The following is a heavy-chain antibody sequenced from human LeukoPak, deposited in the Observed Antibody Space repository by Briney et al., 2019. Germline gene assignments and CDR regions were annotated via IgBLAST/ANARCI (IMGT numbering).Heavy chain of an antibody. Sequence: SETLSLTCTVSGGSISSYYWNWIRQPPGKGLEWIGYIYSSGTTNYNPSLRSRVSMSVDTSKNQFSLRLSSVTAADTAVYYCARGTMVRGVIITWGYYYYYMDVWGKGTTVTISS. D-gene: IGHD3-10*01. J-gene: IGHJ6*03. CDR3: ARGTMVRGVIITWGYYYYYMDV. V-gene: IGHV4-59*12. CDR2: IYSSGTT. CDR1: GGSISSYY.